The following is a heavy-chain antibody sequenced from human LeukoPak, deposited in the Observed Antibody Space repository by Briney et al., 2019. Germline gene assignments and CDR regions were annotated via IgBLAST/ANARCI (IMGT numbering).Heavy chain of an antibody. CDR1: GFTFSSYA. CDR3: AKGWLAAAGPGLTEYFQH. V-gene: IGHV3-23*01. Sequence: GGSLRLSCAASGFTFSSYAMSWVRQAPGKGLEWVSAISGSGGSTYYADSVKGRFTISRDNSKNTLYLQMNSLRAEDTAVYYCAKGWLAAAGPGLTEYFQHWGQGTLVTVSS. D-gene: IGHD6-13*01. CDR2: ISGSGGST. J-gene: IGHJ1*01.